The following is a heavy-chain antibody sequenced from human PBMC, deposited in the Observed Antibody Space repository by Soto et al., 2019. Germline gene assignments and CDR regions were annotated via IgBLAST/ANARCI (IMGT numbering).Heavy chain of an antibody. D-gene: IGHD2-2*01. CDR1: GYTFTSYY. Sequence: ASVKVSCKASGYTFTSYYMHWVRQAPGQGLEWMGIINPSGGSTSYAQKFQGRVTMTRDTSTSTVYMELSSLRSEDTAVYYCARGLNIVLVPAALFDYWGQGTLVTVSS. CDR3: ARGLNIVLVPAALFDY. CDR2: INPSGGST. J-gene: IGHJ4*02. V-gene: IGHV1-46*01.